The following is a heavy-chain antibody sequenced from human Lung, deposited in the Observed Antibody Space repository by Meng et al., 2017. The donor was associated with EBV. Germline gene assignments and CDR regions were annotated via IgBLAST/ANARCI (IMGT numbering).Heavy chain of an antibody. CDR2: IYYSGST. V-gene: IGHV4-31*01. D-gene: IGHD6-6*01. CDR3: ARVVAGRYNWFDP. CDR1: GGSFNGDV. Sequence: QVQLQQWCPGLLKPSDTVTLPCAVSGGSFNGDVWNWIRQRPGKGLEWIGYIYYSGSTYYNPSLKSLVTISVDTSKNQFSLKLSSVTAADTAVYYCARVVAGRYNWFDPWGQGTLVTVSS. J-gene: IGHJ5*02.